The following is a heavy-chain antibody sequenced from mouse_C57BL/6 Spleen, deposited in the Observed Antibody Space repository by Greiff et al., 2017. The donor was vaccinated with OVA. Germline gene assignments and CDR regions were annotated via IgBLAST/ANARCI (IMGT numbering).Heavy chain of an antibody. J-gene: IGHJ3*01. V-gene: IGHV1-64*01. CDR1: GYTFTSYW. CDR3: ARSAVEAWFAY. Sequence: QVQLQQPGAELVKPGASVKLSCKASGYTFTSYWMHWVKQRPGQGLEWIGMIHPNSGSTNYNEKFKSKATLTVDKSSSTAYMQLSSLTSEDSAVYYCARSAVEAWFAYWGQGTLVTVSA. D-gene: IGHD1-1*01. CDR2: IHPNSGST.